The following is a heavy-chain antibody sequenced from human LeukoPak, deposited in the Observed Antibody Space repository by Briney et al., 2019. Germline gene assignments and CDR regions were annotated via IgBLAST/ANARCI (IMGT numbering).Heavy chain of an antibody. CDR1: GFTFSSYA. CDR3: AKDLVLMVYAL. CDR2: ISGSGGST. D-gene: IGHD2-8*01. J-gene: IGHJ4*02. Sequence: GGSLRLSCAASGFTFSSYAMSWVRQAPGKGLEWVSAISGSGGSTYYADSVKGRFAISRDNSKNTLYLQMNSLRAEDTAVYYCAKDLVLMVYALWGQGTLVTVSS. V-gene: IGHV3-23*01.